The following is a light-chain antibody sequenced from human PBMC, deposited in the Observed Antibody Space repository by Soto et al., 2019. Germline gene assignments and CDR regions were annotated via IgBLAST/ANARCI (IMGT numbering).Light chain of an antibody. CDR2: LNRDGSH. CDR1: SWHSTYA. V-gene: IGLV4-69*01. J-gene: IGLJ2*01. CDR3: ESWDPGIHGV. Sequence: QLVLAQSPSASASLGASVKLTCTLSSWHSTYAIAWHQQQPEKGPRFLMKLNRDGSHTKGDGIPDRVLGASSGAERYLSNSSLQSEDEAAYYCESWDPGIHGVFGGGTTLTVL.